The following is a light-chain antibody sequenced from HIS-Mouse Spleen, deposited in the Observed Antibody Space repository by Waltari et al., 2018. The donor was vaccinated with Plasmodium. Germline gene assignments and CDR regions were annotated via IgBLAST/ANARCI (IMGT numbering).Light chain of an antibody. V-gene: IGLV1-47*01. CDR2: RNH. CDR3: AAWDDSLSGWV. Sequence: QSVLTQPPSASGTPGQRVTISCSGSSSNIGSNYVYWYQQRPGTAPKLHIYRNHQRPSGVPDRFSGSKSGTSASLAISGLRSEDEADYYCAAWDDSLSGWVFGGGTKLTVL. CDR1: SSNIGSNY. J-gene: IGLJ3*02.